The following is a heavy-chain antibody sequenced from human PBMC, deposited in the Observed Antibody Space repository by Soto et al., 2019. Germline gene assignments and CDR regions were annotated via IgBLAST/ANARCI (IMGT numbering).Heavy chain of an antibody. Sequence: ASVKVSFKASGYTFTSYGISWVRQAPRQGLEWMAWINPYNGNTKYAEKFLGRVTVTTDTSTATAYMEVRSLTSDDTAVFYCARVGVGLAAPRVWPYWGQGTPVTVSS. CDR3: ARVGVGLAAPRVWPY. CDR1: GYTFTSYG. J-gene: IGHJ4*02. V-gene: IGHV1-18*01. CDR2: INPYNGNT. D-gene: IGHD6-13*01.